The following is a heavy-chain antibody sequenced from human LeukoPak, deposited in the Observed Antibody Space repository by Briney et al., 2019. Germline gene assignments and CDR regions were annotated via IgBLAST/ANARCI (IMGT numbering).Heavy chain of an antibody. Sequence: GGSLRLSCAASEFTFSSYALTWVRQAPGKGLEWVSSISGSGGSTYYADSVRGRFIISRDNSANTLYLQMNSLRAEDTAFYYCAKDHRPCSTTSCPPFDHWGQGTLVTVSS. CDR2: ISGSGGST. J-gene: IGHJ4*02. V-gene: IGHV3-23*01. CDR1: EFTFSSYA. CDR3: AKDHRPCSTTSCPPFDH. D-gene: IGHD2-2*01.